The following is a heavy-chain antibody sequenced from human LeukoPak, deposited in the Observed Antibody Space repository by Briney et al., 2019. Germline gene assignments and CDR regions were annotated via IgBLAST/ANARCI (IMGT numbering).Heavy chain of an antibody. Sequence: GTSLRLSCAAFGFNFGVYGMHWVRQAPGKGLEWVGVIGHDGKYLKYVDSVRGRCTMSRDNSRNTLDLQMNGLRLEDTALYYCARHFGVGRYFDYCGQGTLVTVSS. CDR3: ARHFGVGRYFDY. J-gene: IGHJ4*02. CDR1: GFNFGVYG. D-gene: IGHD3-10*01. V-gene: IGHV3-33*01. CDR2: IGHDGKYL.